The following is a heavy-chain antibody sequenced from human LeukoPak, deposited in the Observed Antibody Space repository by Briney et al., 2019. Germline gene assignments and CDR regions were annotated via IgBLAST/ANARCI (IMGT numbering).Heavy chain of an antibody. J-gene: IGHJ4*02. D-gene: IGHD6-13*01. V-gene: IGHV4-34*01. Sequence: PSETLSLTCAVYGGSFSGYYWSWIRQHPGKGLEWIGEINHSGSTNYNPSLKSRVTISVDTSKNQFSLKLSSVTAADTAVYYCARGRRRAIAAAGTIDYWGQGTLVTVSS. CDR1: GGSFSGYY. CDR2: INHSGST. CDR3: ARGRRRAIAAAGTIDY.